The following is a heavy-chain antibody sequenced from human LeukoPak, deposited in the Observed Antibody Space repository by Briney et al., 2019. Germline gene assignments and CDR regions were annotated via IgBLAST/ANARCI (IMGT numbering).Heavy chain of an antibody. V-gene: IGHV4-4*02. CDR3: ARGTFWSGYYHDY. Sequence: PSGTLSLTCAVSGGSISSSKWWSWVRQPPGKGLEWIGEIYQTGSTNFNPSLQSRVTISIDKSKNQFSLKLNSVTAADTAVYYCARGTFWSGYYHDYWGQGTLVTVSS. CDR1: GGSISSSKW. J-gene: IGHJ4*02. CDR2: IYQTGST. D-gene: IGHD3-3*01.